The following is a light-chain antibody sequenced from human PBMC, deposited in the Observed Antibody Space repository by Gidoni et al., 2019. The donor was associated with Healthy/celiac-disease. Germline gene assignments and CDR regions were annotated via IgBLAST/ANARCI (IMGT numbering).Light chain of an antibody. CDR1: QSVSSN. Sequence: EIVMTPSPATLSVSPGERATLSCRASQSVSSNLAWYQQKPGHAPRLLIYGASNRATGIPARFSGSGSGTEFTLTISSLQSEDFAVYYCQQYNNWPPLTFGGGTKVEIK. J-gene: IGKJ4*01. CDR2: GAS. V-gene: IGKV3-15*01. CDR3: QQYNNWPPLT.